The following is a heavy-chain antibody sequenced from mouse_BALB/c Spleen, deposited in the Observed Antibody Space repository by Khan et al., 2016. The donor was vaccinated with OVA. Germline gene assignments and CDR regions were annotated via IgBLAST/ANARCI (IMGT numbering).Heavy chain of an antibody. V-gene: IGHV1-9*01. CDR2: ILPGSGRN. CDR3: ARGNYYGSSSWFGY. CDR1: GYTFSSYW. D-gene: IGHD1-1*01. J-gene: IGHJ3*01. Sequence: VKLLESGAELMKPGASVKISCKATGYTFSSYWIEWVKQRPGHGLEWIGEILPGSGRNNYNEKFKGKATFTADTSSNTAYMQLSSLTSEDSAVYYCARGNYYGSSSWFGYGGQGTLVTVSA.